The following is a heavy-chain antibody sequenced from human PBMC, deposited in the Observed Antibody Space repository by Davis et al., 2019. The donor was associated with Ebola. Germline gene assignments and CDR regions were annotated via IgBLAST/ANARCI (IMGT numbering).Heavy chain of an antibody. V-gene: IGHV5-10-1*01. Sequence: GGSLRLSCKGSGYSFTSYWISWVRQMPGKGLEWMGRIDPSDSYTNYSPSFQGHVTISADKSISTAYLQWSSLKASDTAMYYCARHGGSGSYYGGDNWFDPWGQGTLVTVSS. CDR2: IDPSDSYT. CDR3: ARHGGSGSYYGGDNWFDP. CDR1: GYSFTSYW. D-gene: IGHD1-26*01. J-gene: IGHJ5*02.